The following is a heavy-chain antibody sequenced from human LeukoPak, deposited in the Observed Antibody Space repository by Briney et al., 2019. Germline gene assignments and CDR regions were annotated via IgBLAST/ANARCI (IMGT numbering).Heavy chain of an antibody. Sequence: ASVKVSCKASGYTFTSYGISWARQAPGQGLEWMGWISAYNGNTNYAQKLQGRVTMTTDSSTSTAYMELRSLRSDDTAVYYCATTAVAGPNDAFDIWGQGTMVTVSS. J-gene: IGHJ3*02. CDR2: ISAYNGNT. CDR3: ATTAVAGPNDAFDI. CDR1: GYTFTSYG. V-gene: IGHV1-18*01. D-gene: IGHD6-19*01.